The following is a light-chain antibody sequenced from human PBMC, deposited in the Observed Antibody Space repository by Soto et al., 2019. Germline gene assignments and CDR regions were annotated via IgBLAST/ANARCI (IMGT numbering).Light chain of an antibody. Sequence: DIQMTQSPSTLSASVGDRVTITCRASQRISSWLAWYQQKPGKAPKLLIYDASSLESGVPSRFSGSGSGTEFTLTISSLQPDDFATYHCQQYNTYPAFGQGTKVEIK. CDR2: DAS. CDR1: QRISSW. J-gene: IGKJ1*01. CDR3: QQYNTYPA. V-gene: IGKV1-5*01.